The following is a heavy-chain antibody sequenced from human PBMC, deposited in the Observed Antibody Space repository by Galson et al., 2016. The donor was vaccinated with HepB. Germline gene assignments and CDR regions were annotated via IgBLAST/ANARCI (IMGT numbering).Heavy chain of an antibody. CDR1: GFTFGDYA. J-gene: IGHJ6*03. Sequence: SLRLSCAASGFTFGDYAMNWFRQAPGKGLEWVSFIRSKVYGGTTEYAASVQGRFTISRDDSKNIAYLQMNSLKTEDTAVYYCSRDGTTTSYYHYYMDVWGKGTTVTVSS. D-gene: IGHD4-17*01. CDR3: SRDGTTTSYYHYYMDV. V-gene: IGHV3-49*03. CDR2: IRSKVYGGTT.